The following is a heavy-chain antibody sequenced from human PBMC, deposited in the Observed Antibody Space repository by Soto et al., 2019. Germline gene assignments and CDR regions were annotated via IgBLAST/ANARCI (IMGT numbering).Heavy chain of an antibody. CDR3: ERALNLYGSFDY. J-gene: IGHJ4*02. CDR1: GFTFSDYY. Sequence: GSLTLSCAASGFTFSDYYMSWIRQAPGKGLEWVSYISSSSSYTNYADSVKGRFTISRDNAKNSLYLQMNSLRAEDTAVYYCERALNLYGSFDYWGQGTLVTVSS. CDR2: ISSSSSYT. V-gene: IGHV3-11*06. D-gene: IGHD2-2*02.